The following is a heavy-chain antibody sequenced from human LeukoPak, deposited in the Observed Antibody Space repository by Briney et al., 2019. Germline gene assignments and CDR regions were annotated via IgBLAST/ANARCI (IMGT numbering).Heavy chain of an antibody. V-gene: IGHV3-66*01. Sequence: GGSLRLSCAASGFTAGNNYMNWVRQAPGKGLEWVSLIFSHGETSYADSVRGRFTISRDNSKNTLYLQMNGLRVEDTAVYYCARDPPAVSINTYAWGQGSLVAVSS. CDR3: ARDPPAVSINTYA. CDR2: IFSHGET. CDR1: GFTAGNNY. J-gene: IGHJ4*02. D-gene: IGHD2-8*01.